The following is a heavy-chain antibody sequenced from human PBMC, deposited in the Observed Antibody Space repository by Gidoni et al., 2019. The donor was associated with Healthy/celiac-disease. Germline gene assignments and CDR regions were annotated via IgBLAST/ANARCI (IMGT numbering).Heavy chain of an antibody. V-gene: IGHV1-18*01. CDR3: ARDPRDYGSPVWFDP. CDR2: ISAYNGNT. Sequence: QVQLVQSGAEVKNPGASVQVSCNASGYSLTSYGISRVLQAPGQGLEWMGWISAYNGNTNYAQKLQGRITMTTDTSTSTAYMELRSLRSDDTAVYYCARDPRDYGSPVWFDPWGQGTLVTVSS. D-gene: IGHD4-17*01. J-gene: IGHJ5*02. CDR1: GYSLTSYG.